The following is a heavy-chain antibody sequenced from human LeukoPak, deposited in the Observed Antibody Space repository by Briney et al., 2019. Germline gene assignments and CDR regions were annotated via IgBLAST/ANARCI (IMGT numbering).Heavy chain of an antibody. D-gene: IGHD6-19*01. CDR2: INPNSGGT. CDR1: GYTFSSYA. CDR3: ARALREHWLVLTAFDI. J-gene: IGHJ3*02. Sequence: ASVKVSCKASGYTFSSYAMNWVRQAPGQGLEWMGWINPNSGGTNYAQKFQGRVTMTRDTSISTAYMELSRLRSDDTAVYYCARALREHWLVLTAFDIWGQGTMVTVSS. V-gene: IGHV1-2*02.